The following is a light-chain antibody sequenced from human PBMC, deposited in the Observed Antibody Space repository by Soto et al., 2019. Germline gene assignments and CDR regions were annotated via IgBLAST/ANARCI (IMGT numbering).Light chain of an antibody. J-gene: IGKJ5*01. CDR1: QDISNY. V-gene: IGKV1-33*01. CDR3: QQYDNLPT. Sequence: DIRMTQSPSSLSSSVGDRFTITCQASQDISNYLNWYQQKPGKAPKLLIYDASNLETGVPSRFSGSGSGTDFTFTISSLQPEDIATYYCQQYDNLPTFGQGTRLEI. CDR2: DAS.